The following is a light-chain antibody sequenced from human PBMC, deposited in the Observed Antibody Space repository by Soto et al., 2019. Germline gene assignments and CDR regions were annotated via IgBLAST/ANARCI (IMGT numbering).Light chain of an antibody. CDR3: QKYNDWPQT. Sequence: EIVMTQSPGTLSLSPGERATLSCRASQSVSSNLAWYQQIPGQAPRLLIYGASTRATGIPARFSGRGSGTEFTLAISSLQSEDFAIYYCQKYNDWPQTFGLGTKV. J-gene: IGKJ1*01. CDR2: GAS. V-gene: IGKV3-15*01. CDR1: QSVSSN.